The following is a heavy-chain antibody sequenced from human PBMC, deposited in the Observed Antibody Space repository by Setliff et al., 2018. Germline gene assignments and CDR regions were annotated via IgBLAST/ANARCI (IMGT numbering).Heavy chain of an antibody. CDR1: GASIRNFY. V-gene: IGHV4-59*01. D-gene: IGHD6-19*01. Sequence: SETLSLTCNVSGASIRNFYWTWIRQPPGKGLEWIGYVHFTGSTNYNPSLKSRVTMSVDVSKGQFSLRLRSVTAADTAVYYCARKVEQWLTPHFDYWGQGALVTVSS. J-gene: IGHJ4*02. CDR3: ARKVEQWLTPHFDY. CDR2: VHFTGST.